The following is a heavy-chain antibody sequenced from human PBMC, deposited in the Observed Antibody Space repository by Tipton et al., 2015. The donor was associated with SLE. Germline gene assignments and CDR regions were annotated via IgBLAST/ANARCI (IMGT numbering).Heavy chain of an antibody. CDR3: VRDKWGEYYPSTGYFWSFDP. V-gene: IGHV4-4*07. CDR1: GGSLNNHF. CDR2: VSPSGGT. Sequence: TLSLTCTVSGGSLNNHFCSWIRQSAGKGLGWIGSVSPSGGTNYNPSLKSRVTMSVDTSKNQFSLNLSSLTAADTAVYYCVRDKWGEYYPSTGYFWSFDPWGQGILVTVSS. D-gene: IGHD3-9*01. J-gene: IGHJ5*02.